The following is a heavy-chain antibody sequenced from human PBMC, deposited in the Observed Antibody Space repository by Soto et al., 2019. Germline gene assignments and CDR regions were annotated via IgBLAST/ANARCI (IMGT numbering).Heavy chain of an antibody. CDR1: GFTFSSYA. D-gene: IGHD4-17*01. V-gene: IGHV3-30-3*01. J-gene: IGHJ3*02. CDR3: ARERDDYGDYVGAFDI. CDR2: ISYDGSNK. Sequence: GESLKISCAASGFTFSSYAMHWVRQAPGKGLEWVAVISYDGSNKYYADSVKGRFTISRDNSKNTLYLQMNSLRAEDTAVYYCARERDDYGDYVGAFDIWGQGTMVTVSS.